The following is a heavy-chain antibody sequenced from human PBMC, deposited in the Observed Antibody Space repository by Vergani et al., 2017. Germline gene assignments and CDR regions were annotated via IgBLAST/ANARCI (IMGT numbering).Heavy chain of an antibody. V-gene: IGHV3-23*01. D-gene: IGHD1-14*01. Sequence: EVRLLESGGGLVQPGGSLRLSCAASGFTFTNFAMTWVRQAPGEGLEWVSSISSSSSYIYYADSVKGRFTISRDNSKNTLYLQMNSLRAEDTAVYYCAKEGGTWLLGLDYWGQGTLVTVSS. CDR1: GFTFTNFA. CDR3: AKEGGTWLLGLDY. J-gene: IGHJ4*02. CDR2: ISSSSSYI.